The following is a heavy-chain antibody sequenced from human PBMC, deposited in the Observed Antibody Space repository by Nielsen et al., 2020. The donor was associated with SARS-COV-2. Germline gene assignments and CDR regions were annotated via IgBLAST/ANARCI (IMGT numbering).Heavy chain of an antibody. Sequence: SETLSLTCTVSGASVSSGDYYWSWIRQPPGKGLEWIGEINHSGSTNYNPSLKSRVTTSVDTSKNQFSLKLSSVTAADTAVYYCARGRGPSRGLGYWGQGTLVTVSS. V-gene: IGHV4-61*08. CDR2: INHSGST. CDR1: GASVSSGDYY. D-gene: IGHD2-2*01. J-gene: IGHJ4*02. CDR3: ARGRGPSRGLGY.